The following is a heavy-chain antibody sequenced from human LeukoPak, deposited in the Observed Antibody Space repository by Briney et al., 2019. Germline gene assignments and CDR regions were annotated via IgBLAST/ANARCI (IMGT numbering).Heavy chain of an antibody. Sequence: GGSLRLSCAASGFTFPSYSMNWVRQAPGKGLEWLSYISSSGGTMYYADSVKGRFTISRDNAKNSLYLQMNSLRDEDTAVYYCARVRGNTYGYSFDYWGQGTLVTVSS. D-gene: IGHD5-18*01. CDR1: GFTFPSYS. J-gene: IGHJ4*02. CDR2: ISSSGGTM. V-gene: IGHV3-48*02. CDR3: ARVRGNTYGYSFDY.